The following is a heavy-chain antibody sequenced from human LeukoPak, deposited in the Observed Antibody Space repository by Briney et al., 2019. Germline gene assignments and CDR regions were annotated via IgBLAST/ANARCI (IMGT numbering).Heavy chain of an antibody. CDR1: GFTFSGSA. CDR2: TRSKANSYAT. CDR3: TRPHYDSSGYYYAFDY. J-gene: IGHJ4*02. V-gene: IGHV3-73*01. Sequence: GGSLRLSCAASGFTFSGSAMHWVRQASGKGLEWVGRTRSKANSYATAYAASVKGRFTISRDDSKNTAYLQMNSLKTEDTAVYYCTRPHYDSSGYYYAFDYWCQGTLVTVSS. D-gene: IGHD3-22*01.